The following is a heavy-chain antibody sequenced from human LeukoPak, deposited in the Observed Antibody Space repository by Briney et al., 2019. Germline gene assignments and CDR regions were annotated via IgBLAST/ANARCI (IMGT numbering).Heavy chain of an antibody. D-gene: IGHD3-10*01. CDR3: ARDPTPSVVRGVISGTN. CDR1: GGTFSSYA. CDR2: IIPIFGTA. V-gene: IGHV1-69*13. Sequence: SVKVSCKASGGTFSSYAINWVRQAPGQGLEWMGGIIPIFGTANYAQKFQGRVTITADESTSTAYMELSSLRSEDTAVYYCARDPTPSVVRGVISGTNWGQGTLVTVSS. J-gene: IGHJ4*02.